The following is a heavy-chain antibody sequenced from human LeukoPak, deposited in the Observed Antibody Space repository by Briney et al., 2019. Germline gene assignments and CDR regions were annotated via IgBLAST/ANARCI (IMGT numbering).Heavy chain of an antibody. Sequence: GGSLRLSCAASGFTVSSNYMSWVRQAPGKGLEWVSVIYSGGSTYYADSVKGRFTISRDNSKNTLYLQMNSLRAEDTAVYYCARSPNTYYYDSSGYYYLDYWGQGTLVTVSS. CDR1: GFTVSSNY. CDR3: ARSPNTYYYDSSGYYYLDY. V-gene: IGHV3-66*01. CDR2: IYSGGST. J-gene: IGHJ4*02. D-gene: IGHD3-22*01.